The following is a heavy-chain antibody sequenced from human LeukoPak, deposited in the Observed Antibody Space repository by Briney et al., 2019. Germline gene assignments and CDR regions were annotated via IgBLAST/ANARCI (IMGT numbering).Heavy chain of an antibody. Sequence: PGGSLRLSCAASGFTFSDYSMNWVRQAPGKGLEWVSYISTGSRTIYYADSVKGRFTISRDNSKNTLYLQMNSLRAEDTAVYYCARRGESANYGDYRFDYWGQGTLVTVSS. CDR2: ISTGSRTI. D-gene: IGHD4-17*01. J-gene: IGHJ4*02. CDR1: GFTFSDYS. V-gene: IGHV3-48*01. CDR3: ARRGESANYGDYRFDY.